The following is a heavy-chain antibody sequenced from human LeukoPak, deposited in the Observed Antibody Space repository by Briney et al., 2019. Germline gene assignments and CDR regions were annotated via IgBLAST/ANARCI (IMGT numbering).Heavy chain of an antibody. CDR2: ISYDGSNK. D-gene: IGHD3-10*01. V-gene: IGHV3-30-3*01. CDR3: AREDYDSGSALDY. J-gene: IGHJ4*02. CDR1: GFTFTTYT. Sequence: GGSLRLSCAASGFTFTTYTMHWVRQAPGKGLEWVALISYDGSNKYYADSMEGRFTISRDNSKNTLYLQMNSLRAEDTAVYYCAREDYDSGSALDYGGQGTLVTVSS.